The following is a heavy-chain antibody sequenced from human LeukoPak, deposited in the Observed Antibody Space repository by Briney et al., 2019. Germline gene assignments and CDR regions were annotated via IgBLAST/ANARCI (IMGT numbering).Heavy chain of an antibody. V-gene: IGHV3-64*01. CDR3: ARRGAAAGTSDY. J-gene: IGHJ4*02. Sequence: GGSLRLSCAASGFTFSSYWMSWVRQAPGKGLEYVSAISRNGNSTYYANSVKGRFTISRDNSKNTLYLQMGSLRAEDVAMYYCARRGAAAGTSDYWGQGTLVTVSS. CDR1: GFTFSSYW. D-gene: IGHD6-13*01. CDR2: ISRNGNST.